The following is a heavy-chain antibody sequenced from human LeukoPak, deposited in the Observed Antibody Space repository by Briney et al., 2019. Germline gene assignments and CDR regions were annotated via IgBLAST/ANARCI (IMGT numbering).Heavy chain of an antibody. CDR1: GGSISSYY. CDR3: ARHSGYDSNWFDP. CDR2: IYYSGST. Sequence: KSSETLSLTCTVSGGSISSYYWSWIRQPPGKGLEWIGYIYYSGSTNYNPSLKSRVTISVDTSKNQFSLKLSSVTAADTAVYYCARHSGYDSNWFDPWGQGTLVTVSS. J-gene: IGHJ5*02. V-gene: IGHV4-59*08. D-gene: IGHD5-12*01.